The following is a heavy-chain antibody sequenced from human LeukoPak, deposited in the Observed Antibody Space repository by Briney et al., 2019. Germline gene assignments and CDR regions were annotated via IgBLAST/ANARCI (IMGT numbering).Heavy chain of an antibody. CDR1: GFTFSSYS. Sequence: SGGSLRLSCAASGFTFSSYSMNWVRQAPGKGLEWVSSISSSSSYIYYADSVKGRFTISRDDAKNSMYLQMNSLRAEDTALYYCAREGIMITFGGVIVLNAFDIWGQGTMVTVSS. V-gene: IGHV3-21*04. J-gene: IGHJ3*02. CDR3: AREGIMITFGGVIVLNAFDI. CDR2: ISSSSSYI. D-gene: IGHD3-16*02.